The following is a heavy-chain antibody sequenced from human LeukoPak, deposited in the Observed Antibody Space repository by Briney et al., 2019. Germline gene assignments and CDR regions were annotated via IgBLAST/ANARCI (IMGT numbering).Heavy chain of an antibody. D-gene: IGHD3-10*01. CDR1: GYTFTRYD. J-gene: IGHJ4*02. V-gene: IGHV1-8*01. CDR2: MNLNSGNT. Sequence: ASVKVSCKASGYTFTRYDINWVRQAAGQGLEWMGWMNLNSGNTGYAQKFQGRVTMTRDTSISTAYMELSGLRSEDTAVYYCARVRGEIDYWGQGTLVTVSS. CDR3: ARVRGEIDY.